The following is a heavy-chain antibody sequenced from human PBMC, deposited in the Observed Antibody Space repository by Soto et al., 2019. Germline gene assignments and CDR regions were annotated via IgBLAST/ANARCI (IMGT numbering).Heavy chain of an antibody. Sequence: QITLKESGPPLVNPTQTLTLTCTFSGFSLTTTGVGVGWIRQPPGKALEWLALIYWDDKKRFSPSLKSRLTIAKDTSNNQVVLTMTNMDPVDTATYYCARNVVIPAAMPGTIWFDPGGQGTLVTVSS. D-gene: IGHD2-2*01. V-gene: IGHV2-5*02. CDR3: ARNVVIPAAMPGTIWFDP. J-gene: IGHJ5*02. CDR2: IYWDDKK. CDR1: GFSLTTTGVG.